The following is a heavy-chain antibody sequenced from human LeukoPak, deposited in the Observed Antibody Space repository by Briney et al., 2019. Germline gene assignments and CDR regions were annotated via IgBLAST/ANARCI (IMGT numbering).Heavy chain of an antibody. CDR2: INPNGITT. CDR3: AKDSRGSNVRAFDH. Sequence: PGGSLRLSCAASGFIFRNYWMHWVRQAPGKGLVWVARINPNGITTTYTDSVKGRFTISRDNAKNTLYLQMNSLSADDTAVYYCAKDSRGSNVRAFDHWGQGILVTVSS. V-gene: IGHV3-74*01. D-gene: IGHD2-8*01. J-gene: IGHJ4*02. CDR1: GFIFRNYW.